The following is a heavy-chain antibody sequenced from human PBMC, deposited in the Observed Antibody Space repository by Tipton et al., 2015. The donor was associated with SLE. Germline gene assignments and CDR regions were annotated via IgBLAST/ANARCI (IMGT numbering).Heavy chain of an antibody. CDR1: GGSVSSGSYY. CDR2: IYYSGST. J-gene: IGHJ4*02. CDR3: ARGGNMLRVADFDY. Sequence: TLSLTCAVYGGSVSSGSYYWSWIRQPPGKGLEWIGYIYYSGSTNYNPSLKSRVTISVDTSKNQFSLKLTSVTAADTAMYYCARGGNMLRVADFDYWGQGTLVTVSS. D-gene: IGHD6-19*01. V-gene: IGHV4-61*01.